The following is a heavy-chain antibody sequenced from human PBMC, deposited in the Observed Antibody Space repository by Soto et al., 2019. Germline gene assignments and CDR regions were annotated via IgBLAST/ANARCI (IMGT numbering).Heavy chain of an antibody. D-gene: IGHD4-17*01. CDR2: IYSGGST. CDR1: GFTVSSNY. CDR3: AREPNYGDYVGVFDY. V-gene: IGHV3-53*01. J-gene: IGHJ4*02. Sequence: EVQLAESGGGLIQPGGSLRLSCAASGFTVSSNYMSWVRQAPGKGLEWVSVIYSGGSTYYADSVKGRFTISRDNSKNTLYLQMNSLRAEDTAVYYCAREPNYGDYVGVFDYWGQGNLVTVSS.